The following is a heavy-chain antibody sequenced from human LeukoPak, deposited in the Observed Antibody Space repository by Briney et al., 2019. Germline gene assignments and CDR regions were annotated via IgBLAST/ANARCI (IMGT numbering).Heavy chain of an antibody. Sequence: GGSLRLSCAASEFTFSNYWMSWVRQAPGKGLEWVANINEDGSEKYYVDSVKGRFTIPRDNAKNSLYLQMNSLRAEDTAVYYCARSADKGSVDYWGQGTLVTVSS. D-gene: IGHD2-15*01. V-gene: IGHV3-7*03. CDR2: INEDGSEK. J-gene: IGHJ4*02. CDR1: EFTFSNYW. CDR3: ARSADKGSVDY.